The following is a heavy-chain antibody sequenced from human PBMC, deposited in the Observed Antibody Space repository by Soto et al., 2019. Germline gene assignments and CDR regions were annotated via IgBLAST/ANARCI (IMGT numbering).Heavy chain of an antibody. CDR1: GFTFSSYA. CDR3: GRCTSTSCHLGSDY. Sequence: GGSMRLSCAASGFTFSSYAMNWVRQAPGKGLEWVALISYDGSNKYYADSVRGRFTISRDSSTNTLFLQMNSLRAADTAVYYCGRCTSTSCHLGSDYWGQGTLVTVSS. V-gene: IGHV3-30-3*01. J-gene: IGHJ4*02. CDR2: ISYDGSNK. D-gene: IGHD2-2*01.